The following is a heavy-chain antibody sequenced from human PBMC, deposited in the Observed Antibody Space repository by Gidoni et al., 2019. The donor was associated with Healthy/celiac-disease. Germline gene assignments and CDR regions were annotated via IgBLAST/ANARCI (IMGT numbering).Heavy chain of an antibody. D-gene: IGHD2-2*01. V-gene: IGHV1-2*06. CDR1: GYTFTGYY. Sequence: QVQLVQSGAEVKKPGASVKVSCKASGYTFTGYYMHWVRQAPGQGLEWMGRINPNSGGTNYAQKFQGRVTMTRDTSISTAYMELSRLRSDDTAVYYCARDMVVVPAASAFDIWGQGTMVTVSS. CDR3: ARDMVVVPAASAFDI. CDR2: INPNSGGT. J-gene: IGHJ3*02.